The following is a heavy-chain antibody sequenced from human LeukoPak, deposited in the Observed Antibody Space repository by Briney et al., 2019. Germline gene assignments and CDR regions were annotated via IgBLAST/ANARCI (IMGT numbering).Heavy chain of an antibody. CDR2: INHSGST. D-gene: IGHD6-13*01. V-gene: IGHV4-34*01. CDR3: ATLVPTFDY. CDR1: GGSFSGYY. Sequence: SETLSLTCAVYGGSFSGYYWSWIRQPPGKGLEWIGEINHSGSTNYNPSLKSRVTISVDTSKNQFSLKLSSVTAADTAVYYCATLVPTFDYWGQGTLVTVSS. J-gene: IGHJ4*02.